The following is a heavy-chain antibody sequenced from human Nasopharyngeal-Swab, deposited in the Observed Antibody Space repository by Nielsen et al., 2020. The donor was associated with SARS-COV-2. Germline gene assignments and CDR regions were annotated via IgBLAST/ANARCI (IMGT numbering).Heavy chain of an antibody. CDR1: RFSFNNYG. CDR3: AKANVLFWFGQFKNDGFDI. V-gene: IGHV3-30*18. J-gene: IGHJ3*02. Sequence: SLKISCTASRFSFNNYGMHSVRPAPGKVLEWVAVISYEGSKNFYAESVEGRFTISRDYSKSTLYLLMDSLRTEDTAMYYCAKANVLFWFGQFKNDGFDIWGQGTMVAVSS. CDR2: ISYEGSKN. D-gene: IGHD3-10*01.